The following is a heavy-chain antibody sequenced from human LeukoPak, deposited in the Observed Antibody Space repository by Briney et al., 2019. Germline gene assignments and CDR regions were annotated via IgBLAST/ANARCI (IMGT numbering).Heavy chain of an antibody. CDR2: ISSSSSYI. Sequence: GGSLRLSCAASGFTFSSYSMNWVHQAPGKGLEWVSSISSSSSYIYYADSVKGRFTISRDNAKNSLYLQMNSLRAEDTAVYYCARDEPSGWPSLQDYWGQGTLVTVSS. D-gene: IGHD6-19*01. CDR3: ARDEPSGWPSLQDY. J-gene: IGHJ4*02. V-gene: IGHV3-21*01. CDR1: GFTFSSYS.